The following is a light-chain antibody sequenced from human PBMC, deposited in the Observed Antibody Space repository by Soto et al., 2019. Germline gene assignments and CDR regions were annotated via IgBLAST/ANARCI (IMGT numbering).Light chain of an antibody. CDR2: GAS. V-gene: IGKV3-20*01. Sequence: EVVLTQSPNTLSLSPGERATLSCWASQSLRSSYLAWYQRKPGQAPRLLMFGASRRATGIPDRFNGSGSGTDFILTIRRLEPEDFAVYYCQHHGTSPYTFGQGTVLEIK. J-gene: IGKJ2*01. CDR1: QSLRSSY. CDR3: QHHGTSPYT.